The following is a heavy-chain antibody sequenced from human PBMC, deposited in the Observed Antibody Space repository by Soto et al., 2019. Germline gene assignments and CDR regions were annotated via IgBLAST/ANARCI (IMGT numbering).Heavy chain of an antibody. D-gene: IGHD6-19*01. J-gene: IGHJ4*02. CDR1: GYTFSSYY. Sequence: QVQLVQSGAEVKKPGASVKISCKASGYTFSSYYLHWVRQAPGQGLEWMGGINPGGDSTSNAQKFQGRVTMTRDTSTSTVYMELSSLRSDDTAVYSCARVGSYVEVAATDYFDHWGQGTLVTVSS. V-gene: IGHV1-46*01. CDR3: ARVGSYVEVAATDYFDH. CDR2: INPGGDST.